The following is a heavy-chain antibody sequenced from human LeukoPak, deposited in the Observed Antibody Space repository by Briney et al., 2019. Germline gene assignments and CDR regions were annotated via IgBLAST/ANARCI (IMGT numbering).Heavy chain of an antibody. CDR3: ARSLVLRYFDWLRRPSWFDP. D-gene: IGHD3-9*01. J-gene: IGHJ5*02. Sequence: TASETLSLTCTVSGGSISSGSYYWSWIRQPAGKGLEWIGSIYYSGSTYYNPSLKSRVTISVDTSKNQFSLKLSSVTAADTAVYYCARSLVLRYFDWLRRPSWFDPWGQGTLVTVSS. V-gene: IGHV4-39*01. CDR1: GGSISSGSYY. CDR2: IYYSGST.